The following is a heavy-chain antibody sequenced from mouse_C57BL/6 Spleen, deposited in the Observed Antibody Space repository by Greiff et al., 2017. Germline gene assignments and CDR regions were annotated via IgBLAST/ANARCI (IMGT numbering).Heavy chain of an antibody. J-gene: IGHJ4*01. Sequence: VQLQESGAELVRPGASVKLSCKASGYTFTDYYINWVKQRPGQGLEWIARIYPGSGNTYYNEKFKGKATLTAEKSSSTAYMQLSSLTSEDSAVYFCARWDYDYAMDYWGQGTSVTVSS. V-gene: IGHV1-76*01. CDR2: IYPGSGNT. CDR3: ARWDYDYAMDY. D-gene: IGHD2-4*01. CDR1: GYTFTDYY.